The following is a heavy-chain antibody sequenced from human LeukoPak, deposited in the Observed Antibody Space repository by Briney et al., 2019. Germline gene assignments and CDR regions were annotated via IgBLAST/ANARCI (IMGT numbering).Heavy chain of an antibody. Sequence: ASVKVSCKASGYTFTGYYMHWVRQAPGQGLEWMGWINPNSGGTNYAQNLQGRVTMTRDTSITTAYMELSRLTSDDTAVYYCARANPPPAFDPWGQGTLVTVSS. D-gene: IGHD6-25*01. V-gene: IGHV1-2*02. CDR1: GYTFTGYY. CDR2: INPNSGGT. CDR3: ARANPPPAFDP. J-gene: IGHJ5*02.